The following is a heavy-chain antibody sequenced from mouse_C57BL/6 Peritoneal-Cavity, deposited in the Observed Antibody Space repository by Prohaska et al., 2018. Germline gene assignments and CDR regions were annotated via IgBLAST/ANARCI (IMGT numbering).Heavy chain of an antibody. J-gene: IGHJ4*01. CDR2: WGGGRT. CDR3: AKLYYYGSSYAMDY. V-gene: IGHV2-9*01. D-gene: IGHD1-1*01. Sequence: WGGGRTNYNSALMSRLSISKDNSKSQVFLKMNSLQTDDTAMYYCAKLYYYGSSYAMDYWGQGTSVTVSS.